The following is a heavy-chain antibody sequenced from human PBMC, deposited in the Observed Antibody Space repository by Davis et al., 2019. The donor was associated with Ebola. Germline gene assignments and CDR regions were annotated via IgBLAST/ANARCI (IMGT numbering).Heavy chain of an antibody. Sequence: GESLKISCAASGFTFSGSAMHWVRQASGKGLEWVGRIRSKANSYATVYAASVKGRFTISRDDSKNTAYLQMNSLKTEDTAVYYCTVGVMTTVTTGDYWGQGTLVTVSS. CDR1: GFTFSGSA. CDR3: TVGVMTTVTTGDY. D-gene: IGHD4-17*01. V-gene: IGHV3-73*01. J-gene: IGHJ4*02. CDR2: IRSKANSYAT.